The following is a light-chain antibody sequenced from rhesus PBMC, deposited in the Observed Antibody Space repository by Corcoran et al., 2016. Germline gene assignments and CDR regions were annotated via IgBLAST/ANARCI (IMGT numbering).Light chain of an antibody. Sequence: DIQMSQSPSSLSASVGDRVTITCRASQGISSYLTWYQRKPGKAPKLLIYYANSLASGVPSRFSGSGCGTEFTLTISSLQPEEFATYYCQQGNSNPWTFGQGTKVEIK. CDR2: YAN. CDR3: QQGNSNPWT. CDR1: QGISSY. V-gene: IGKV1-32*02. J-gene: IGKJ1*01.